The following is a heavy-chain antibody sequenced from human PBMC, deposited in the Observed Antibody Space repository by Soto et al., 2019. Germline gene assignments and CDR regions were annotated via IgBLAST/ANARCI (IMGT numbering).Heavy chain of an antibody. CDR2: MYYSGST. Sequence: SETLSLTCTVSGGPISNSHWTCLRQPPGKGLEWIGYMYYSGSTNYNPSLKSRVTTSVDTSKNQFSLKVSSVTAADTAVYYCARGLRWFDAWGQGTLVTVSS. CDR3: ARGLRWFDA. CDR1: GGPISNSH. V-gene: IGHV4-59*01. J-gene: IGHJ5*02.